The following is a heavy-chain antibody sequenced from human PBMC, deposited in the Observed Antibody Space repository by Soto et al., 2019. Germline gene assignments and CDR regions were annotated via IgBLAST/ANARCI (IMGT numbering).Heavy chain of an antibody. D-gene: IGHD7-27*01. CDR3: ARKAWVRFDY. J-gene: IGHJ4*02. Sequence: QVQMQESGPGLVKPSGTLSLTCTVSGDSMTRSVWWTWVRQPPVKGLEWIGEVFHTGNTNYNPSLKIRVTMSVDKSTNEFSLKVTSVTAADTAIYYCARKAWVRFDYWGQGALVTVSS. V-gene: IGHV4-4*02. CDR1: GDSMTRSVW. CDR2: VFHTGNT.